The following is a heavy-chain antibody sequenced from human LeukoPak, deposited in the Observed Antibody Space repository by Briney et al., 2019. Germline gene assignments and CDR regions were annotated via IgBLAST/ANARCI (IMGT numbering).Heavy chain of an antibody. Sequence: SETLSLTCTVSGGSTSSSSYYWGWIRQPPGKGLEWIGSIYYSGSTYYNPSLKSRVTISVDTSKNQFSLKLSSVTAADTAVYYCARGLPAARTNWFDPWGQGTLVTVSS. CDR2: IYYSGST. D-gene: IGHD2-2*01. V-gene: IGHV4-39*07. J-gene: IGHJ5*02. CDR3: ARGLPAARTNWFDP. CDR1: GGSTSSSSYY.